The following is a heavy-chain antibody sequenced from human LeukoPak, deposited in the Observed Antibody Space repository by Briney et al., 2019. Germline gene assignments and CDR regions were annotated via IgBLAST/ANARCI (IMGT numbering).Heavy chain of an antibody. Sequence: SETLSLTCTVSGGSISSYYWSWIRQSPGKGLEWIGYIYHSGSSNYNPSLRSRVTISVDTSKNQFSLKLTSVTAADTAVYYCARAGGYSSQLSFWGQGSLVTVSS. CDR2: IYHSGSS. CDR1: GGSISSYY. J-gene: IGHJ4*02. V-gene: IGHV4-59*01. CDR3: ARAGGYSSQLSF. D-gene: IGHD5-18*01.